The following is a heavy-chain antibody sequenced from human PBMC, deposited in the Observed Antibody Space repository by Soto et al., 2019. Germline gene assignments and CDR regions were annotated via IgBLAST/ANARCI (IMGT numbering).Heavy chain of an antibody. CDR1: GFTFSSYG. V-gene: IGHV3-30*18. CDR2: ISYDGSNK. Sequence: GGSLRLSCAASGFTFSSYGMHWVRQAPGKGLEWVAVISYDGSNKYYADSVKGRFTISRDNSKNTLYLQMNSLRAEDTAVYYCAKDTGKTSYYGMDVWGQGTTVTVSS. CDR3: AKDTGKTSYYGMDV. J-gene: IGHJ6*02. D-gene: IGHD1-1*01.